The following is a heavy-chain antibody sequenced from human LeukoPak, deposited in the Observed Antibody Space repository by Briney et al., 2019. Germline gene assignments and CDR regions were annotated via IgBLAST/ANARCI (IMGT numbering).Heavy chain of an antibody. V-gene: IGHV4-4*07. CDR1: GGSISSYY. Sequence: SETLSLTCTVSGGSISSYYWSWIRQPAGKGLEWIGRIYTSGSTNYNPSLKSRVTMSVDTSKNQFPLKLSSVTAADTAVYYCARDAAASPAALPDGAFDIWGQGTMVTVSS. CDR2: IYTSGST. D-gene: IGHD2-2*01. CDR3: ARDAAASPAALPDGAFDI. J-gene: IGHJ3*02.